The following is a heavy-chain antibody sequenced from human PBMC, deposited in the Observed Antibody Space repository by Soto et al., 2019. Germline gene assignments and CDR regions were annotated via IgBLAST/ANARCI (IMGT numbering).Heavy chain of an antibody. V-gene: IGHV1-69*13. J-gene: IGHJ3*02. D-gene: IGHD3-3*01. CDR2: IIPIFGTA. CDR3: ETHPRVVYDFWSGLGEDDAFDI. CDR1: GGTFSSYA. Sequence: ASVKVSCKASGGTFSSYAISWVRQAPGQGLEWMGGIIPIFGTANYAQKFQGRVTITADESTSTAYMELSSLRSEDTAVYYCETHPRVVYDFWSGLGEDDAFDIWGQGTMVTVSS.